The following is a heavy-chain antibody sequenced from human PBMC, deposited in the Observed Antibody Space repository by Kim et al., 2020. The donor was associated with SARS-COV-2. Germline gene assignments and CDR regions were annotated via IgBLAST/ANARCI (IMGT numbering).Heavy chain of an antibody. Sequence: SETLSLTCAVYGGSFSGYYWSWIRQPPGKGLEWIGEINHSGSTNYNPSLKSRVTISVDTSKNQFSLKLSSVTAADTAVYYCARDQITIFGVVSLGFDYWGQGTLVTVSS. D-gene: IGHD3-3*01. CDR1: GGSFSGYY. CDR2: INHSGST. V-gene: IGHV4-34*01. J-gene: IGHJ4*02. CDR3: ARDQITIFGVVSLGFDY.